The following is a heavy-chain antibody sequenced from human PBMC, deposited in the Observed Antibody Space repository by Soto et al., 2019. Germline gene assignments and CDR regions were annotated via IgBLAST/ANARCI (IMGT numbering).Heavy chain of an antibody. CDR2: ISQNESDK. CDR3: ARDVYYDGSGYRLSGIDY. Sequence: QVQLVESGGAVVQPGRSLRLSCAVSGFTLRNYAMHWVRQAPGKGLEWVALISQNESDKPSPDSVKGRFTTSRDSYTNTLELQMNSLRPEDTAVYYCARDVYYDGSGYRLSGIDYWGQGTLVVVSS. J-gene: IGHJ4*02. V-gene: IGHV3-30-3*01. D-gene: IGHD3-22*01. CDR1: GFTLRNYA.